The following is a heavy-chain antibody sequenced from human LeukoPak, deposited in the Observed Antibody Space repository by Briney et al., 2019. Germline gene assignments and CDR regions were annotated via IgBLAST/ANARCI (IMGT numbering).Heavy chain of an antibody. CDR1: GFTFSRYW. CDR3: AKIADMATSY. J-gene: IGHJ4*02. V-gene: IGHV3-30*02. D-gene: IGHD5-12*01. Sequence: GGSLRLSCAASGFTFSRYWMSWVRQAPGKGLEWVAFIRYDGSNKYYADSVKGRFTISRDNSKNTLYLQMNSLRAEDTAVYYCAKIADMATSYWGQGTLVTVSS. CDR2: IRYDGSNK.